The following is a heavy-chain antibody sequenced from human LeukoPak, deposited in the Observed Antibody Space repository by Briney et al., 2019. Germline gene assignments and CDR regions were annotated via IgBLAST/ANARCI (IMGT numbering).Heavy chain of an antibody. CDR1: GYTFTGSY. CDR3: ARGYGSGRYYFKYYMDV. Sequence: GASVTVSCKASGYTFTGSYLHWVRQAPGQGLEWMGWLNPNSGDTKDALKFQGRVTMTRDTSINTAYMELSRLTSDDTAVYYCARGYGSGRYYFKYYMDVWGKGTTVTVSS. D-gene: IGHD3-10*01. V-gene: IGHV1-2*02. J-gene: IGHJ6*03. CDR2: LNPNSGDT.